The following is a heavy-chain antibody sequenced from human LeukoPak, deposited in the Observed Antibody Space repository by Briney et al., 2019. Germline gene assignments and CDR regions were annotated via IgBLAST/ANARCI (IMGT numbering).Heavy chain of an antibody. Sequence: SEPLSLPCTVSGGSISSSNYYWAWVRQPPRQGLEWIGSIYYRGNAYYNPSLKSRVTISVDTSKNQFSLKLSSVTAADTAVYYCARRGSYYKGLNWFDPWGQGTLVTVSS. J-gene: IGHJ5*02. CDR3: ARRGSYYKGLNWFDP. V-gene: IGHV4-39*07. D-gene: IGHD3-10*01. CDR1: GGSISSSNYY. CDR2: IYYRGNA.